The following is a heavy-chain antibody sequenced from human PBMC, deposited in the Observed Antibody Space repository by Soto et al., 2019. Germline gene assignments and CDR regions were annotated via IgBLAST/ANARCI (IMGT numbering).Heavy chain of an antibody. CDR2: ISGSGGST. J-gene: IGHJ4*02. V-gene: IGHV3-23*01. D-gene: IGHD6-13*01. Sequence: EVQLLESGGGLVQPGGSLRLSCAASGFTFSSYAMSWVRQAPGKGLEWVSAISGSGGSTYYADSVKGRFTISRDNSKNTLYLQMNSLRAEDTAVYYSAKDHPESSSWYLDGDYWGQGTLVTVSS. CDR1: GFTFSSYA. CDR3: AKDHPESSSWYLDGDY.